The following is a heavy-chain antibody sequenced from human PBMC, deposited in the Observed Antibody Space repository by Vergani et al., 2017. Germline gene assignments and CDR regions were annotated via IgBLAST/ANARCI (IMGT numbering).Heavy chain of an antibody. V-gene: IGHV4-34*01. Sequence: QVQLQQWGAGLLKPSETLSLTCAVYGGSFSGYYWSWIRQPPGKGLEWIGEINHSGSTNYNPSLKSRVTISVDTSKNQFSLKLSSVTAADTAVYYCARGPNRRYYGMDVWGQGTTVTVSS. CDR1: GGSFSGYY. J-gene: IGHJ6*02. CDR2: INHSGST. D-gene: IGHD2-8*01. CDR3: ARGPNRRYYGMDV.